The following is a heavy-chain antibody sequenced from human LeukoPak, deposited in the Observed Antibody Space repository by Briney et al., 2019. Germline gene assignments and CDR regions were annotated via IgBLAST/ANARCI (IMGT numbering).Heavy chain of an antibody. Sequence: SETLSLTCTVSGGSVSSGSYYWRWIRQPPGKGLEWIGYIYYSGTTNYNSSLKSRVTISVDTSKNQFSLKLRSVTAADTAVYYCARLGDYGDYFDYWGQGTLVTVSS. CDR3: ARLGDYGDYFDY. J-gene: IGHJ4*02. CDR2: IYYSGTT. V-gene: IGHV4-61*01. D-gene: IGHD4-17*01. CDR1: GGSVSSGSYY.